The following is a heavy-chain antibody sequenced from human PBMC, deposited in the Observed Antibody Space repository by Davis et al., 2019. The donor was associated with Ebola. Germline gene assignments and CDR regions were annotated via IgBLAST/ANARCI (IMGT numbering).Heavy chain of an antibody. J-gene: IGHJ4*02. CDR3: ARGGDGFISNRFDY. CDR2: IKQDGSEK. V-gene: IGHV3-7*01. CDR1: GFTFSSYW. Sequence: GESLKISCAASGFTFSSYWMSWVRQAPGKGLEWVANIKQDGSEKYYVDSVKGRFTISRDNAKNSLYLQMNSLRAEDTAVYYCARGGDGFISNRFDYWGQGTLVTVSS. D-gene: IGHD5-24*01.